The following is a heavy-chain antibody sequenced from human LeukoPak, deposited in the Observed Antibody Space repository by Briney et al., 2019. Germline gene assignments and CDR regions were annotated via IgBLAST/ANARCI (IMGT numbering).Heavy chain of an antibody. D-gene: IGHD6-19*01. Sequence: GGSLRLSCAASGFTLSNAWMSWVRQAPGKGLEWVGRIKSKTDGGTTDYAAPVEGRFTISRDDSKNTLYLQMNSLKTEDTAVYYCTTGAGGWHYFDYWGQGTLVTVSS. CDR1: GFTLSNAW. V-gene: IGHV3-15*01. J-gene: IGHJ4*02. CDR3: TTGAGGWHYFDY. CDR2: IKSKTDGGTT.